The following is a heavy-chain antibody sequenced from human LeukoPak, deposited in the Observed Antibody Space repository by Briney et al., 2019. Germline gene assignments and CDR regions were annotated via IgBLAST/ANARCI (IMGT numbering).Heavy chain of an antibody. CDR3: ARDRDGGFAFDI. J-gene: IGHJ3*02. V-gene: IGHV3-64*01. CDR2: ILPNGGSA. Sequence: GGSLRLSCAASGFTFSSYVMHWVRQAPGKGLEYVSAILPNGGSASYANSVRGRFTISRDNSKNTLYLQMGSLRVEDMAVYYCARDRDGGFAFDIWGQGTMVTVSS. CDR1: GFTFSSYV. D-gene: IGHD5-24*01.